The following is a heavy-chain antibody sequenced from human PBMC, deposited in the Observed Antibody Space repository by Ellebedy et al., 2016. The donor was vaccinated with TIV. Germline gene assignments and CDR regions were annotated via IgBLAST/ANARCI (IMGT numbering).Heavy chain of an antibody. CDR3: TTARASGWFDP. V-gene: IGHV1-8*03. J-gene: IGHJ5*02. D-gene: IGHD3-10*01. Sequence: AASVKVSCKASGYTFSSYDINWVRQATGQGLEWMGWMNPNSGDTGYAQKFQGRVTFTRSTSIGIAYMELSSLRSEDTAIYYCTTARASGWFDPWGQGTLVTVSS. CDR2: MNPNSGDT. CDR1: GYTFSSYD.